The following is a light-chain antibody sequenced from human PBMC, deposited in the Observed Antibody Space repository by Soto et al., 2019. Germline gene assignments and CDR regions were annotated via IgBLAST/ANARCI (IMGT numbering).Light chain of an antibody. CDR2: EDN. J-gene: IGLJ3*02. V-gene: IGLV6-57*01. Sequence: NFMLTQPHSVSESPGKTVTISCTRSSGSIASNYVQWYQQRPGSSPTTVIYEDNQRPSGVPDRFSGSIDSSSNSASLTISGLKTEDEADYFCLFFDSSDQVFGGGTKLTVL. CDR1: SGSIASNY. CDR3: LFFDSSDQV.